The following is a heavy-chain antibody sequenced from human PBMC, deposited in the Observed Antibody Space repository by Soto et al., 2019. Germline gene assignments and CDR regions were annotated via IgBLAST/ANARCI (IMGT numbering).Heavy chain of an antibody. J-gene: IGHJ4*02. V-gene: IGHV4-4*02. CDR3: ARRLAARPPRVNYFDY. D-gene: IGHD6-6*01. CDR1: GGSISSSNW. CDR2: IYHSGST. Sequence: PSETLSLTCTVSGGSISSSNWWSWVRQPPGKGLEWIGEIYHSGSTNYNPSLKSRVTISVDKSKNQFSLKLSSVTAADTAVYYCARRLAARPPRVNYFDYWGQGTLVTVSS.